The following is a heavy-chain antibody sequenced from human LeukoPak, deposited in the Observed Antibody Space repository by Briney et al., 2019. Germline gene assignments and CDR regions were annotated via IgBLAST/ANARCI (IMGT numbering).Heavy chain of an antibody. V-gene: IGHV3-21*01. J-gene: IGHJ4*02. D-gene: IGHD2-15*01. CDR3: AREGGMVAATSSFDY. Sequence: GGSLRLSCAVSGFTVSGNYMSWVRQAPGKGLEWVSSISSSNNYIYYADSMKGRFTISRDNAKNSLYLQMNSLRAEDTAVYYCAREGGMVAATSSFDYWGQGTLVTVSS. CDR2: ISSSNNYI. CDR1: GFTVSGNY.